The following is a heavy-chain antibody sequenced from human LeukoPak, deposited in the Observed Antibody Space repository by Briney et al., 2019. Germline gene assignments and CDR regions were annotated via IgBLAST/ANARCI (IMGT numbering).Heavy chain of an antibody. CDR3: ARASGHRCGGPFDY. CDR2: ISGSGGST. CDR1: GFTFSNYA. J-gene: IGHJ4*02. Sequence: GGSLRLSCAASGFTFSNYAMSWVRQAPGKGLEWVSAISGSGGSTFHADSVKGRFTISRETSKNTLYLPMNSRRDQDTAVYYFARASGHRCGGPFDYWGQGTLVTVSS. D-gene: IGHD2-21*01. V-gene: IGHV3-23*01.